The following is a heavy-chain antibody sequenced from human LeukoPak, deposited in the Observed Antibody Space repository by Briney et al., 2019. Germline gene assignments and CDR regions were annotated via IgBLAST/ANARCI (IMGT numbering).Heavy chain of an antibody. V-gene: IGHV1-2*06. CDR1: GYTFTGYY. J-gene: IGHJ3*02. D-gene: IGHD1-26*01. Sequence: ASVKVSCKASGYTFTGYYMHWVRQAPGQGLEWMGRINPNSGGTNYAQKFQGRVTMTRDTSISTAYMELSRLRSNDTAVYYCARDRSIYSASDIWGQGTMVTVS. CDR2: INPNSGGT. CDR3: ARDRSIYSASDI.